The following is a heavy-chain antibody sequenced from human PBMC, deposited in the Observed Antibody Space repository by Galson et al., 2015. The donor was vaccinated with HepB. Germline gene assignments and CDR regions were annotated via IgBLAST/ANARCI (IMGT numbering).Heavy chain of an antibody. D-gene: IGHD2-15*01. CDR3: ATPRAYCSGDSCGVFDY. J-gene: IGHJ4*02. CDR2: FDPADGET. Sequence: KVCCRGSGYSLRELSMHWVRQAPGQRIEWMGGFDPADGETIEAQNFQGRVTMTEDRSTDKVYMELSSLRSEDTAVYYCATPRAYCSGDSCGVFDYWGQGTLVTVSS. CDR1: GYSLRELS. V-gene: IGHV1-24*01.